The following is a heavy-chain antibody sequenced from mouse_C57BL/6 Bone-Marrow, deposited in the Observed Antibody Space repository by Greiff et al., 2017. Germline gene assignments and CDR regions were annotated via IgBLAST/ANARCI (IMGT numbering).Heavy chain of an antibody. CDR3: ARSSSGSRYFDY. Sequence: QVQLQRSGAELLKPGASVKISCKVSGYAFRSYWMNWVKQRPGKGLEWIGQIYPGDGDTNYNGKFKGKATLTADKSSSTAYMQLSSLTSEDSAVYFCARSSSGSRYFDYWGQGTTLTVSS. D-gene: IGHD3-2*02. J-gene: IGHJ2*01. CDR2: IYPGDGDT. V-gene: IGHV1-80*01. CDR1: GYAFRSYW.